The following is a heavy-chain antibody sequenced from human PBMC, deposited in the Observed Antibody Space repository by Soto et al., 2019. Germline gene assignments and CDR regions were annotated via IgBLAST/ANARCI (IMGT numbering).Heavy chain of an antibody. CDR1: GFTFSSYS. V-gene: IGHV3-21*01. CDR2: ISSSSSYI. Sequence: GGSLILSCAASGFTFSSYSMNWVRQAPGKGLEWVSSISSSSSYIYHADSGKGRFTISRDNAKNSLYLQMNSLRAEDTAVYYCARDRIPGYSYGYAFDIWGQGTMVTVSS. CDR3: ARDRIPGYSYGYAFDI. J-gene: IGHJ3*02. D-gene: IGHD5-18*01.